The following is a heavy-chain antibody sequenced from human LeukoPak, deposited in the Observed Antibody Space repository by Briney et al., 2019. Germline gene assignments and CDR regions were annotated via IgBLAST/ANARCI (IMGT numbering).Heavy chain of an antibody. D-gene: IGHD4-17*01. CDR1: GFTFSSYD. CDR2: VGTAGDT. CDR3: ARGASGDYDYYGMDV. Sequence: GGSLRLSCAASGFTFSSYDMHWVRQATGKGLEWVSAVGTAGDTYYPGSVKGRFTISRENAKNSLYLQMNSLRAGDTAVYYCARGASGDYDYYGMDVWGQGTTVTVSS. V-gene: IGHV3-13*01. J-gene: IGHJ6*02.